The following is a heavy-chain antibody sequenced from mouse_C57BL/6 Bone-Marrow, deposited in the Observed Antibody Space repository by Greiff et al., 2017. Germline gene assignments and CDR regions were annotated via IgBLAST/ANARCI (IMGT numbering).Heavy chain of an antibody. J-gene: IGHJ3*01. D-gene: IGHD3-2*02. V-gene: IGHV1-69*02. Sequence: QVQLKQPGAELVKPGASVKLSCKASGYTFTSYWMHWVKQRPGQGLEWIGEINPCDSYTNYNQKFKGKATLTVDKSSSTAYMQLSSLTSEDAAVYYCATPAHAWGFAYWGQGTLVTVSA. CDR1: GYTFTSYW. CDR3: ATPAHAWGFAY. CDR2: INPCDSYT.